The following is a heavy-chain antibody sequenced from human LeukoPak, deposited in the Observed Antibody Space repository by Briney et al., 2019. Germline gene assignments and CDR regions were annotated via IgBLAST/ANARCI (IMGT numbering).Heavy chain of an antibody. Sequence: SETLSLTCTVSGGSISSDYWSWIRQPPGKGLEWIGYLYYSGSTNYNPSLKSRVTMSVDTSKDQFSLKLSSVTAADTAVYYCARVRSSSSEYFDYWGQGTLVTVSS. CDR3: ARVRSSSSEYFDY. J-gene: IGHJ4*02. V-gene: IGHV4-59*12. D-gene: IGHD6-6*01. CDR2: LYYSGST. CDR1: GGSISSDY.